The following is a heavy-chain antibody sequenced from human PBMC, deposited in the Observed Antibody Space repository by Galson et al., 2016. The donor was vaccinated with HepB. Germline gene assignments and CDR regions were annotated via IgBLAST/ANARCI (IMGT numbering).Heavy chain of an antibody. CDR3: ARATPYYDILTGYYNYYFDY. D-gene: IGHD3-9*01. CDR1: GSKFDDYG. V-gene: IGHV3-20*04. J-gene: IGHJ4*02. CDR2: INWNGGST. Sequence: SLRLSCAASGSKFDDYGMSWVRQAPGKGLEWDSGINWNGGSTGYVDSVKGRFTISRDNAKNSLYLQMNSLRAEDTALYYCARATPYYDILTGYYNYYFDYWGQGTLVTVSS.